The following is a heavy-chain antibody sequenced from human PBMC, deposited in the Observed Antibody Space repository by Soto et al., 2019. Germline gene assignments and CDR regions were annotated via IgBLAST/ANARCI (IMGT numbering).Heavy chain of an antibody. D-gene: IGHD2-15*01. CDR1: GGSISSSNW. Sequence: QVQLQESGPGLVKPSGTLSLTCAVSGGSISSSNWWSWVRQPPGKGLEWIGEIYHSGSTNYNPSLKRRVTISVDKSKNQFSLQLSSVTAADTAVYYCARVVVVRAVDYYYYGMDVWGQGTTVTVSS. CDR2: IYHSGST. CDR3: ARVVVVRAVDYYYYGMDV. J-gene: IGHJ6*02. V-gene: IGHV4-4*02.